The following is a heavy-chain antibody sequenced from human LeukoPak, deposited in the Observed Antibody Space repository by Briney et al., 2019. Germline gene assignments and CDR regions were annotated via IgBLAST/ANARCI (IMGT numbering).Heavy chain of an antibody. CDR1: GGTFSSYA. Sequence: SVKVSCKASGGTFSSYAISWVRQAPGQGLEWMGRIIPILGIANYAQKFQGRVTITADKSTSTAYMELSSLRSEDTAVYYCARAQGYCSGGSCYSVPGGYYYYYMDVWGKGTTVTVSS. CDR2: IIPILGIA. J-gene: IGHJ6*03. D-gene: IGHD2-15*01. CDR3: ARAQGYCSGGSCYSVPGGYYYYYMDV. V-gene: IGHV1-69*04.